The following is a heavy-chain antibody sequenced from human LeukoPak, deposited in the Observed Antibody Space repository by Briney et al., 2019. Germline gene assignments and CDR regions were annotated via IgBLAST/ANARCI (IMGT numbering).Heavy chain of an antibody. CDR2: IYPGDSDT. J-gene: IGHJ4*02. V-gene: IGHV5-51*01. Sequence: GESLKISCKGSGYSFTSYWTGWVRQMPGKGLEGMGIIYPGDSDTRYSPSFQGQVTISADKSISTAYLQWSSLKASDTAMYYCARQPSGIIGYFDYWGQGTLVTVSS. CDR1: GYSFTSYW. D-gene: IGHD3-16*01. CDR3: ARQPSGIIGYFDY.